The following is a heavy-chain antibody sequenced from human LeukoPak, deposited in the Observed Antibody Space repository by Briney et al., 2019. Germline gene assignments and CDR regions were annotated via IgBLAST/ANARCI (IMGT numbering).Heavy chain of an antibody. V-gene: IGHV4-39*01. J-gene: IGHJ6*03. D-gene: IGHD3-22*01. CDR3: ASPDPSSGYTYYMDV. CDR1: GGSFSSYY. Sequence: PSETLSLTCAVYGGSFSSYYWGWIRQPPGKGLEWIGSIYYSGSTYYNPSLKSRVTISVDTSKNQFSLKLSSVTAADTAAYFCASPDPSSGYTYYMDVWGKGTTVTVSS. CDR2: IYYSGST.